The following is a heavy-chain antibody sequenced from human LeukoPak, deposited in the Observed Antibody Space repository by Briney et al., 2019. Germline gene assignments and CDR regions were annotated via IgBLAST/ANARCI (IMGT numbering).Heavy chain of an antibody. D-gene: IGHD5-24*01. CDR3: AKPGSGGYNVYFDY. CDR1: GASISSDY. Sequence: SETLSLTCTVSGASISSDYWSWIRQPAGKGLEWIGRVYPTGSTNFSPSLRNRVAMSIDTSKNQFSLNLSSVTAADTAVYYCAKPGSGGYNVYFDYWGQGTLVTVSS. J-gene: IGHJ4*02. V-gene: IGHV4-4*07. CDR2: VYPTGST.